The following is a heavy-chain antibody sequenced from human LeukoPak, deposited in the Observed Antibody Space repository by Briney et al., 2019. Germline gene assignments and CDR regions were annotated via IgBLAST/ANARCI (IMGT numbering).Heavy chain of an antibody. Sequence: ASVKVSCRASGYTFTSYDINWVRQATGQGLEWMGWMNPNSGNTGYAQKFQGRVTITRNTSISTAYMELSSLRSEDTAVYYCARFGGGATSYYFDYWGQGTLVTVSS. CDR3: ARFGGGATSYYFDY. V-gene: IGHV1-8*03. CDR2: MNPNSGNT. CDR1: GYTFTSYD. D-gene: IGHD1-26*01. J-gene: IGHJ4*02.